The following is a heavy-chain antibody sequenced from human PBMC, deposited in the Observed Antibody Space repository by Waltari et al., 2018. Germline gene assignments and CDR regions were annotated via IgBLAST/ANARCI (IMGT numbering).Heavy chain of an antibody. CDR1: GYSFTSYN. V-gene: IGHV1-8*03. J-gene: IGHJ6*03. CDR3: ASDYGSGTYYYMDV. CDR2: MHPTSGST. Sequence: QVQLVQSGAEVKKPGASVKVSGKASGYSFTSYNINWVRQAAGQGLEWMGWMHPTSGSTGYAQKFQDRVTITRSTSIGTAYMELRSLRSEATAVYYCASDYGSGTYYYMDVWGKGTTVTVSS. D-gene: IGHD3-10*01.